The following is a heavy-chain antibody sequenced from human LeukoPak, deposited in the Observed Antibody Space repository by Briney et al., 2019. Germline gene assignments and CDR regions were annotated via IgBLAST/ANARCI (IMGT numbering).Heavy chain of an antibody. CDR1: GGSISSYY. D-gene: IGHD1-26*01. CDR2: IYYSGST. J-gene: IGHJ4*02. Sequence: SETLSLTCTVSGGSISSYYWSWIRQPPGKGLEGIGYIYYSGSTNYNPSLKSRVTISVDTSKNQFSLKLSSVTAADTAVYYCARASGSYPYYFDYWGQGTLVTVSS. V-gene: IGHV4-59*01. CDR3: ARASGSYPYYFDY.